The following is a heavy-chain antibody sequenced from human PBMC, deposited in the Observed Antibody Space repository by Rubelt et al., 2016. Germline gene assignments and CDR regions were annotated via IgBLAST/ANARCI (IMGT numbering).Heavy chain of an antibody. D-gene: IGHD3-16*01. CDR1: GYIFTSYG. CDR3: ARGGDRIGDALDI. CDR2: ISNNKGKT. Sequence: QDQLVQSGPEVKKSGASVKVSCKASGYIFTSYGISWVRQAPGQGLEWMGWISNNKGKTNFAQKFQGRVIMTTDTSTTTAYMELRSLRSDDTAMYYSARGGDRIGDALDIWGQGTLVTVS. J-gene: IGHJ3*02. V-gene: IGHV1-18*01.